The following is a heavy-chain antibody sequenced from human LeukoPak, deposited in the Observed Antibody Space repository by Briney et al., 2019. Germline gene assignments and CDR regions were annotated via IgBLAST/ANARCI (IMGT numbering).Heavy chain of an antibody. CDR2: IDYSGST. V-gene: IGHV4-59*01. CDR1: GGAISSYY. J-gene: IGHJ3*02. CDR3: ARNYDDSGWAFDI. Sequence: SETLSLTCTVSGGAISSYYWSWIRQPPGKGLEWIGYIDYSGSTNYNPSLKSRVTMSVDTAKNQFSLKLNSVTAADTAVYYCARNYDDSGWAFDIWGQGTMVTVST. D-gene: IGHD3-22*01.